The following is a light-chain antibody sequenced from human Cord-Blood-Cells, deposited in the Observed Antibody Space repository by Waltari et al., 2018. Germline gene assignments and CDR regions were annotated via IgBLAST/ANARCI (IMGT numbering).Light chain of an antibody. V-gene: IGLV2-23*01. CDR1: SSDVGSYNL. CDR2: EGS. CDR3: CSYAGSSTLV. J-gene: IGLJ2*01. Sequence: QSALTQPASVSGSPGQSITISCTGTSSDVGSYNLVSWYQQHPGKAPKLMIYEGSKRTSGVSNLFAGSKSGNTASLTISGLQAEDEADYYCCSYAGSSTLVFGGGTNLTVL.